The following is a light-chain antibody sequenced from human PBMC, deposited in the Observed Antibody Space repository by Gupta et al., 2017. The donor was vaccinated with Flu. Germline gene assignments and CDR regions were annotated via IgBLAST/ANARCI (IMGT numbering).Light chain of an antibody. CDR2: DVS. CDR1: SSDVGGYNY. CDR3: CSYAGSYTVV. V-gene: IGLV2-11*01. Sequence: QSALTQPRSVSGSPGQSVTISCTGTSSDVGGYNYVSRYQQHPGKAPKLMIYDVSKRPSGVPDRFSGFKSGNKASLTISGLQAEDEADYYCCSYAGSYTVVFGGGTKLTVL. J-gene: IGLJ2*01.